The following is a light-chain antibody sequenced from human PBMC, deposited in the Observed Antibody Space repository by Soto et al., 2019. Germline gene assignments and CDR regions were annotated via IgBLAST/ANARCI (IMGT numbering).Light chain of an antibody. J-gene: IGKJ1*01. CDR3: QQYHGYSRT. CDR1: QTMSDS. Sequence: DLQLTKSPYALSPAVGDRITTTCRARQTMSDSLDWYEQNRGKAPDLLISDVFSLERGVESRFSGSASGTEFTLTIRSMQTDDFATYYCQQYHGYSRTFGQGTKVDIK. CDR2: DVF. V-gene: IGKV1-5*01.